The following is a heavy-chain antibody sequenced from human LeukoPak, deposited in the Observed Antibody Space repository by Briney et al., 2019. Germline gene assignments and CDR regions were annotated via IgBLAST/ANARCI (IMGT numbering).Heavy chain of an antibody. CDR2: IYYSGST. Sequence: SETLSLTCTVSGGSISSSSYYWGWIRQPPGKGLEWIGSIYYSGSTYYNPSLKSRVTISVDTSKNQFSLKLSSVTAADTAVYYCARSIVVVIAPWFDYWGQGTLVTVSS. J-gene: IGHJ4*02. V-gene: IGHV4-39*01. CDR1: GGSISSSSYY. D-gene: IGHD2-21*01. CDR3: ARSIVVVIAPWFDY.